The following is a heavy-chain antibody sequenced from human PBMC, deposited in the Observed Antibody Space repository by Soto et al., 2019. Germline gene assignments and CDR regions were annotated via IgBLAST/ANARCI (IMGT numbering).Heavy chain of an antibody. Sequence: QVQLVQSGAEVKKPGASVKVSCKASGYTFTNYGINWVRQAPGQGIEWLGWVSAYNGERRYAQRVQARVIMTTDTSTTTAYMELRSLRSADTAVYYCSTGTIIPASGDYWGQGTLVTVSS. J-gene: IGHJ4*01. CDR3: STGTIIPASGDY. V-gene: IGHV1-18*01. D-gene: IGHD3-3*01. CDR1: GYTFTNYG. CDR2: VSAYNGER.